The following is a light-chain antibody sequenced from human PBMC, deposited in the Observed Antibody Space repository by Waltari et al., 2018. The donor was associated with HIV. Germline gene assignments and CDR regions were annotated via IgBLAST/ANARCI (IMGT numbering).Light chain of an antibody. CDR2: SSN. J-gene: IGLJ1*01. Sequence: QSVLTQPPSASWTPGQRVTISCSGSSSNIERNTVNWYQQFPGTTPTVVMYSSNQRPSGVPDRFSGARSGTSASLAISGLQSEDEAHYYCAAWDDSLDGYVFGPGTEVTVL. CDR1: SSNIERNT. CDR3: AAWDDSLDGYV. V-gene: IGLV1-44*01.